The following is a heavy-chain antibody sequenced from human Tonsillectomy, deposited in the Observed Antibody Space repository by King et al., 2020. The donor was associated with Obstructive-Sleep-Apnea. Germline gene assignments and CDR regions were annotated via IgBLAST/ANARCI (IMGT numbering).Heavy chain of an antibody. CDR2: ISYDGSNK. CDR1: GFTFSSYG. D-gene: IGHD6-13*01. CDR3: AKDRGSIAAAGFYYYGMDV. Sequence: VQLVESGGGVVQPGRSLRLSCAASGFTFSSYGMHWVRQAPGKGLEWVAGISYDGSNKYYADSVKGRFTISRDNSKNTLYLQMNSLRAEDTAVYYCAKDRGSIAAAGFYYYGMDVWGQGTTVTVSS. V-gene: IGHV3-30*18. J-gene: IGHJ6*02.